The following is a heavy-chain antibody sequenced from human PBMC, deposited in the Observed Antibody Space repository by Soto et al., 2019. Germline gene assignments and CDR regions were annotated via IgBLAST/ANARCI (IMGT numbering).Heavy chain of an antibody. CDR2: ISPYDGDT. CDR3: ARDHGGSYQADSFDP. Sequence: QVPLVQSGVEVKKPGASVKVSCQASGYTFTTYGISWVRQAPGQGLEWMGWISPYDGDTNYADTLQGRVTLTTDTSTTTAYMELRSLRSDDTAMYYCARDHGGSYQADSFDPWGQGTLVIVSS. J-gene: IGHJ5*02. CDR1: GYTFTTYG. D-gene: IGHD1-26*01. V-gene: IGHV1-18*01.